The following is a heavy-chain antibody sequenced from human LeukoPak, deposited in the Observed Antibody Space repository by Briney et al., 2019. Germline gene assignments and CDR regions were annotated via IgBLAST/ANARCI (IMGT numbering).Heavy chain of an antibody. J-gene: IGHJ4*02. Sequence: GGSLRLPCAASGFTFSSYSMNWVRQAPGKGLEWVSSISSSSSYIYYADSVKGRFTISRDNAKNSLYLQMNSLRAEDTAVYYCARATRGYDYRYFDYWGQGTLVTVSS. CDR3: ARATRGYDYRYFDY. CDR1: GFTFSSYS. CDR2: ISSSSSYI. V-gene: IGHV3-21*01. D-gene: IGHD5-12*01.